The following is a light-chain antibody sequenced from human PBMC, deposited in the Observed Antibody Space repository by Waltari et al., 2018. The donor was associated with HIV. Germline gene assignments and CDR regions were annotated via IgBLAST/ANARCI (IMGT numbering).Light chain of an antibody. CDR2: EIS. J-gene: IGLJ1*01. Sequence: QSALTQPASVSGSPGQSITISCAGTSSDVGSYNVVSWYQQHPGKAPKLMIYEISKRPSGVSNRFSAAKSGNTASLTISGLQAEDESDYYCCSYAGSSTHVFGTGTKVTVL. CDR3: CSYAGSSTHV. CDR1: SSDVGSYNV. V-gene: IGLV2-23*02.